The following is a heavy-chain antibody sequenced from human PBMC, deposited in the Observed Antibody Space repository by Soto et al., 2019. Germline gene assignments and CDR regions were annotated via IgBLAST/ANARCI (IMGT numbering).Heavy chain of an antibody. D-gene: IGHD1-1*01. CDR2: INKDGSST. Sequence: SLXLSCAASGFXFSSYWMHWVRQAPGKGLVWVSRINKDGSSTNYADSVEGRFIITRDNAKNTLYLQMDSLRAEDSAVYYCARRGFVGTPFDYWGQGTLVTVSS. J-gene: IGHJ4*02. CDR3: ARRGFVGTPFDY. CDR1: GFXFSSYW. V-gene: IGHV3-74*01.